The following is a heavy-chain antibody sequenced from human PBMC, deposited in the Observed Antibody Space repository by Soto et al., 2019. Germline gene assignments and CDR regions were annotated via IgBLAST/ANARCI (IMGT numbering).Heavy chain of an antibody. CDR3: AREVQVHTPAFIY. V-gene: IGHV1-69*19. CDR1: GGTVNTYA. Sequence: QVQLVQSGAEMKKPGSSVKVSCQSSGGTVNTYAMNWVRQAPGQGPEWMGDISPMFGAANYAPKFQGRVTITADETTGTSYMQLGSLASEDTALYFCAREVQVHTPAFIYWGQGTLVTVSS. D-gene: IGHD3-10*01. J-gene: IGHJ4*02. CDR2: ISPMFGAA.